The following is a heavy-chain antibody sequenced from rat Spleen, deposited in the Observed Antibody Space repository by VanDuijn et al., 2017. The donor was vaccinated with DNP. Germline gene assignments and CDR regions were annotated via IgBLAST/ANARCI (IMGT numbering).Heavy chain of an antibody. CDR3: VRDYGYIYFDY. D-gene: IGHD1-9*01. Sequence: EVQLVESGGGLVQPGRSLKLSCAASGFTFSDYHMAWVRQAPEKGLEWVATISFDGSNTYYRDSVQCRFTISRDNTKDTLNLQMDSLRSGDTATYYCVRDYGYIYFDYWGQGVMVTVSS. V-gene: IGHV5-7*01. CDR2: ISFDGSNT. CDR1: GFTFSDYH. J-gene: IGHJ2*01.